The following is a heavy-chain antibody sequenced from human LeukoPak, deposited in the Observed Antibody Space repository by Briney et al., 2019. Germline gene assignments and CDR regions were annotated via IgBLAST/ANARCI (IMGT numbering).Heavy chain of an antibody. CDR2: IYYSGST. V-gene: IGHV4-59*08. J-gene: IGHJ4*02. CDR3: ARRRHDYGDYYFDY. Sequence: PSETLSLTCTVSGGSISSYCWSWIRQPPGKGLVWIGYIYYSGSTNYNPSLKSRVTISVDTSKNQFSLKLSSVTAADTAVYYCARRRHDYGDYYFDYWGQGTLVTVSS. CDR1: GGSISSYC. D-gene: IGHD4-17*01.